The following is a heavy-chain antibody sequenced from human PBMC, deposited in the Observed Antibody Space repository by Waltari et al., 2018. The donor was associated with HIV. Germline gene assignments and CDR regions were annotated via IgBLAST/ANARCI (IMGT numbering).Heavy chain of an antibody. D-gene: IGHD6-13*01. Sequence: QVQLVQSGSELKKPGASVKVSCKASGYTFTRYAMNWVRKAPGQGVEWMGWIRTNPWNPTYAQGFAVRFVFSLDTSCSTAYLQSSSLKAEDTSVYYCARELVAAAGLDAFDIWGQGTMVTVSS. CDR2: IRTNPWNP. CDR3: ARELVAAAGLDAFDI. J-gene: IGHJ3*02. V-gene: IGHV7-4-1*02. CDR1: GYTFTRYA.